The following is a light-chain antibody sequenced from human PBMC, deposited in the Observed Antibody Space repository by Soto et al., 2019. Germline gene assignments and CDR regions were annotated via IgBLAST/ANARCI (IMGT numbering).Light chain of an antibody. CDR3: QQYNSYPWT. Sequence: DIQMTQSPSSLSASVGDRVTITRRASQSISSYLNWYQQKPGKAPKLLIYDASSLESGVPSRFSGSGSGTEFTLTISSLQPDDFATYYCQQYNSYPWTFGQGTKVDI. V-gene: IGKV1-5*01. J-gene: IGKJ1*01. CDR1: QSISSY. CDR2: DAS.